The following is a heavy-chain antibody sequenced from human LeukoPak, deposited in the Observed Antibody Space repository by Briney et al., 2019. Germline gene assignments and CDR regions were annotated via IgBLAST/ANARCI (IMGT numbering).Heavy chain of an antibody. V-gene: IGHV3-48*04. CDR3: ARYLRSGWSYFDH. D-gene: IGHD6-19*01. CDR1: GFTFSSYS. Sequence: QAGGSLRLSCAASGFTFSSYSMNWVRQAPGKGLEWVSYISSSTTTIHYADSVKGRFTISRDNVKNSLYLQMNSLRAEDTAVYYCARYLRSGWSYFDHWGQGTLVTVSS. CDR2: ISSSTTTI. J-gene: IGHJ4*02.